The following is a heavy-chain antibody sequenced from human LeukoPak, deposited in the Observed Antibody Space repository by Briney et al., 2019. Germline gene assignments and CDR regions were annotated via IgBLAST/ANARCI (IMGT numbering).Heavy chain of an antibody. CDR1: GGSITSYY. D-gene: IGHD3-22*01. J-gene: IGHJ4*02. CDR3: AILSYYDSSGLPDY. CDR2: IYYSGST. V-gene: IGHV4-59*08. Sequence: SETLSLTCTVSGGSITSYYWRWIRQPPGKGLEWIGYIYYSGSTNYNPSLKSRVTISVDTSKNQFSLKLSSVTAADTVVYYCAILSYYDSSGLPDYWGQGTLVTVSS.